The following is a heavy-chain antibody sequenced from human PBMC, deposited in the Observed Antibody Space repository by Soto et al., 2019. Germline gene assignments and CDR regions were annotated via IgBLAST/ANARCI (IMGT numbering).Heavy chain of an antibody. Sequence: EVQLVESGGGLVQPGGSLRLSYAASGFTFSSYWMSWVRQAPGKGLEWVANIKQDGSEKYYVDSVKGRFTISRDNTKNSLYLQMNSLRAEDTAMYYCARVVAASTFDYWGQGTLVTVSS. D-gene: IGHD6-13*01. CDR1: GFTFSSYW. CDR3: ARVVAASTFDY. J-gene: IGHJ4*02. CDR2: IKQDGSEK. V-gene: IGHV3-7*01.